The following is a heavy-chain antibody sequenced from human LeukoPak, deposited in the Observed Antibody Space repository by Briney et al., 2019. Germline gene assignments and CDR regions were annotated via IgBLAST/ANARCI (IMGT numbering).Heavy chain of an antibody. CDR3: ARRGDYSYGSFDY. V-gene: IGHV4-59*01. CDR2: IYYSGST. D-gene: IGHD5-18*01. Sequence: SETLSLTCTVSGGSISSYYWSWIRQPPGKGLEWIGYIYYSGSTNYNPSLKSRVTISVDTSKNQFSLKLSSVTAADTAVYYCARRGDYSYGSFDYWCQGTLVTVSS. J-gene: IGHJ4*02. CDR1: GGSISSYY.